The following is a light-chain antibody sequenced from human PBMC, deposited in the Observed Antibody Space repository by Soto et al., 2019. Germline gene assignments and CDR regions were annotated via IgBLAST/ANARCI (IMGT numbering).Light chain of an antibody. CDR3: QQRSNWPPIT. Sequence: PGDRATVSCRASLSVDWYVAWYQHKPGKAPRLLIYDASTRATGIPDRFSGSGSGTDFTLTISSLEPEDFAVYYCQQRSNWPPITFGPGTKVDMK. V-gene: IGKV3-11*01. J-gene: IGKJ3*01. CDR2: DAS. CDR1: LSVDWY.